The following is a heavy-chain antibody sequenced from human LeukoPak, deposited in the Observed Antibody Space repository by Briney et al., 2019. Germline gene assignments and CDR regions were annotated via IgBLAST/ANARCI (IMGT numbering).Heavy chain of an antibody. CDR2: ISGSGGST. V-gene: IGHV3-23*01. J-gene: IGHJ4*02. D-gene: IGHD3-22*01. Sequence: PGGSLRLSCAASGFTFSSYAMSWVRQAPGKGLEWVSAISGSGGSTYYADSVKGRFTISRDNSKNTLYLQMNSLRAEDTAVYYCAKDWDYYDSSGQLLYFDYWGQGTLVTVSS. CDR1: GFTFSSYA. CDR3: AKDWDYYDSSGQLLYFDY.